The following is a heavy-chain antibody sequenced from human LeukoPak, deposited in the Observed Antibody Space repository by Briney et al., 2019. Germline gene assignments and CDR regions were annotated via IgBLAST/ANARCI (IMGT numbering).Heavy chain of an antibody. CDR3: ASSVFWSGYSEPDGMDV. Sequence: ASVKVSCKASGYTFTSYAMHWVRQAPGQRLEWMGWINAGNGNTKYSQKFQGRVTITRDTSASTAYMELSSLRSEVTAVYYCASSVFWSGYSEPDGMDVWGQGTTVTVSS. V-gene: IGHV1-3*01. D-gene: IGHD3-3*01. J-gene: IGHJ6*02. CDR2: INAGNGNT. CDR1: GYTFTSYA.